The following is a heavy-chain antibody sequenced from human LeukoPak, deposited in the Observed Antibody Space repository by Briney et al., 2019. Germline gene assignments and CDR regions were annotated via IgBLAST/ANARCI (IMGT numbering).Heavy chain of an antibody. CDR3: ARAFRMYALHNWFDP. J-gene: IGHJ5*02. CDR1: GYSISSGYY. CDR2: IYHSGST. V-gene: IGHV4-38-2*02. Sequence: PSETLSLTCTVSGYSISSGYYWGWIRQPPGKGLEWIGSIYHSGSTYYNPSLRSRVTISVDTSKNQFALKLCSVTAADTAVYYCARAFRMYALHNWFDPWGQGTLVTVSS. D-gene: IGHD2-8*01.